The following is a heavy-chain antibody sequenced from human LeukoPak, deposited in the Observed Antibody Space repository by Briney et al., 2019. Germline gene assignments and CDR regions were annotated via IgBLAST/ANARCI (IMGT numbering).Heavy chain of an antibody. CDR3: ARERYYYDSSGIDY. D-gene: IGHD3-22*01. CDR2: INPNSGGT. Sequence: ASVKVSCKASGYTFTGYYMHWVRQAPGQGLEWMGWINPNSGGTNYAQKFQSRVTMTRDTSISTAYMELSRLRSDDTAVYYCARERYYYDSSGIDYWGQGTLVTVSS. V-gene: IGHV1-2*02. CDR1: GYTFTGYY. J-gene: IGHJ4*02.